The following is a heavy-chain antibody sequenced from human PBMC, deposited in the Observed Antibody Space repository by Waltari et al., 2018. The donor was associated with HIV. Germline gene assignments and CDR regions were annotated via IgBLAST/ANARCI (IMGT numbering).Heavy chain of an antibody. CDR3: ASAFIEYFDS. V-gene: IGHV4-38-2*01. CDR1: GYSIRSGYY. Sequence: QVQLQESGPGLLKPSATLSLTCAVSGYSIRSGYYWGWIRQPPGKGLEGIGSIYHSGSTYYNPPLKSRGTIAVDTSKNQFSLKLSSVTAADTAIYHCASAFIEYFDSWGQGTLVTVSS. J-gene: IGHJ4*02. D-gene: IGHD3-16*02. CDR2: IYHSGST.